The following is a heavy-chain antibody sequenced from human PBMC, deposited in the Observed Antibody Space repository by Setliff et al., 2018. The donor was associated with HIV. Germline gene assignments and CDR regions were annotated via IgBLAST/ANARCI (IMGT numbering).Heavy chain of an antibody. D-gene: IGHD6-19*01. J-gene: IGHJ4*02. V-gene: IGHV1-46*04. Sequence: ASVKVSCKASGYTLTDHHIHWMRQAPGHGLEWIGIVNPLLGLRSHSQKLQGRVTLTWDTSTSTVYMELSTLRSEDTAFYYCARAPYRSGWYGVDYWGQGTLVTVS. CDR1: GYTLTDHH. CDR2: VNPLLGLR. CDR3: ARAPYRSGWYGVDY.